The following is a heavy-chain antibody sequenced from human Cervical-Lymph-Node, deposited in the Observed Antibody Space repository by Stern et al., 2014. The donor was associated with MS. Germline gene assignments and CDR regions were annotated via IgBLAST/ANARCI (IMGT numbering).Heavy chain of an antibody. D-gene: IGHD5-18*01. Sequence: EVQLVESGAEVKKPGATVKISCKVSGYTFTDYYMHWVRQAPGKGLEWMGLVDPEDGELIYAENFQGRLTITADVPADAAYMELSSLTSEDTAVYYRAIPDTTKVTRYYYGMDIWGQGTTVTVSS. J-gene: IGHJ6*02. V-gene: IGHV1-69-2*01. CDR2: VDPEDGEL. CDR1: GYTFTDYY. CDR3: AIPDTTKVTRYYYGMDI.